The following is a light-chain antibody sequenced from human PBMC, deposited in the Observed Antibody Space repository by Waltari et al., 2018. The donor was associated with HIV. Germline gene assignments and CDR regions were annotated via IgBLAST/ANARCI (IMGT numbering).Light chain of an antibody. CDR3: CSYGGMNTSHVI. Sequence: QSALTHPAPVSGPPGQSIPIPCPGTTRDVGRFNLVPWYQQYPGKAPKFSLYEVSKRPAGVSNRFSGSKAGNTASLTISGLQDEDEAVYHCCSYGGMNTSHVIVGGGTKLTVL. CDR1: TRDVGRFNL. J-gene: IGLJ2*01. V-gene: IGLV2-23*02. CDR2: EVS.